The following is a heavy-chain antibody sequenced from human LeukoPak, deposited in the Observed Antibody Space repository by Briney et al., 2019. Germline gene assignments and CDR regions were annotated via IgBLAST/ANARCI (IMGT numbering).Heavy chain of an antibody. Sequence: GGSLRLSCEASGFTFRDYYMSWIRQAPGKGLEWVSYISGGGSNIYYGDSVRGRFTISRDNAMNSLYLQMNSLRAEDTAVYYCARDIHFGNWNGNWFDPWGQGTLVIVSS. CDR3: ARDIHFGNWNGNWFDP. J-gene: IGHJ5*02. D-gene: IGHD1-1*01. V-gene: IGHV3-11*01. CDR2: ISGGGSNI. CDR1: GFTFRDYY.